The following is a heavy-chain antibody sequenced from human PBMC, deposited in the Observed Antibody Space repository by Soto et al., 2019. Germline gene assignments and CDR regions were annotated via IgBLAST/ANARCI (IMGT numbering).Heavy chain of an antibody. CDR2: ISAYNGDT. CDR3: AKNMAHGDDEDY. Sequence: VQLMQSGAEVKKPGASVKVSCKASGYTFTKYGISWVRQAPGQGLEWMGWISAYNGDTKVAQEFQGRVTMTIDTSTTTAYMEVRSLRSDDTAGYYCAKNMAHGDDEDYWGQGTLVTVSS. J-gene: IGHJ4*02. D-gene: IGHD4-17*01. V-gene: IGHV1-18*01. CDR1: GYTFTKYG.